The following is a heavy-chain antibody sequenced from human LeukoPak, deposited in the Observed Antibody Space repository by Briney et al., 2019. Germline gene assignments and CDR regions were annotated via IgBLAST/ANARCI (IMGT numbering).Heavy chain of an antibody. CDR2: INPNSGGT. CDR3: ARHPYSGSYHFDY. V-gene: IGHV1-2*02. D-gene: IGHD1-26*01. CDR1: GYIFTGYY. J-gene: IGHJ4*02. Sequence: ASVKVSCKASGYIFTGYYMHWVRQAPGKGLEWMGWINPNSGGTNSAQKFQGRVTMTRDTSISTAYMELSRLTSDDTAVYYCARHPYSGSYHFDYWGQGTLVTVSS.